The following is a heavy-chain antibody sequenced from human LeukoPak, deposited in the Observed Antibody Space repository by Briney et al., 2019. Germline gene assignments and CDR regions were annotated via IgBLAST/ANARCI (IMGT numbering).Heavy chain of an antibody. J-gene: IGHJ4*02. V-gene: IGHV1-69*06. CDR1: GGTFSSYA. CDR3: ARARHDHGEFDY. CDR2: IIPIFGTA. Sequence: SVKVSCKASGGTFSSYAISWVRQAPGQGLEWMGGIIPIFGTANYAQKFQGRVTITADKSTSTAYMELSSLRSEDTAVYYCARARHDHGEFDYWGQGTLVTVSS. D-gene: IGHD4-17*01.